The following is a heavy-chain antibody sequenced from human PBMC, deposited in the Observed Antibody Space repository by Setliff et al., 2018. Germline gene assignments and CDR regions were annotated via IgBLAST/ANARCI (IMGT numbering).Heavy chain of an antibody. CDR2: INWDGKTT. D-gene: IGHD1-26*01. CDR1: GFTFSSYS. CDR3: ARDREVVGSTRGTYYHYYHMDV. Sequence: GGSLRLSCAASGFTFSSYSMNWVRQAPGKGLEWVSTINWDGKTTAYADSVKGRFTISRDIAKNTLYLQINSLRAEDTAVYYCARDREVVGSTRGTYYHYYHMDVWGKGTTVTVSS. V-gene: IGHV3-21*03. J-gene: IGHJ6*03.